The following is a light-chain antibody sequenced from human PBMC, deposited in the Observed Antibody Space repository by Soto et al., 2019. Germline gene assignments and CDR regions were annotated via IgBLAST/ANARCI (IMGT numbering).Light chain of an antibody. J-gene: IGKJ1*01. CDR2: KAS. CDR3: QHYNSYSEA. Sequence: IQMTQSPSTLSASVGDRVTITCRASQSIGIWLAWYQQKPGKAPNLLIYKASSLQSGVPSRFTGSGSGTEFTLTISSLQPDDFATYYCQHYNSYSEAFGQGTKVDIK. CDR1: QSIGIW. V-gene: IGKV1-5*03.